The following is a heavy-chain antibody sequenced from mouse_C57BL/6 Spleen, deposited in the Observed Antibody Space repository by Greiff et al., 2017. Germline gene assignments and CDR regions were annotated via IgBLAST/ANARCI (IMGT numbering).Heavy chain of an antibody. CDR3: ARSIYDGYYYFDY. D-gene: IGHD2-3*01. V-gene: IGHV14-3*01. CDR2: IDPANGNT. J-gene: IGHJ2*01. Sequence: EVKLQESVAELVRPGASVKLSCTASGFNIKNTYMHWVKQRPEQGLEWIGRIDPANGNTKYAPKFQGKATITADTSSNTAYLQLSSLTSEDTAIYYCARSIYDGYYYFDYWGQGTTLTVSS. CDR1: GFNIKNTY.